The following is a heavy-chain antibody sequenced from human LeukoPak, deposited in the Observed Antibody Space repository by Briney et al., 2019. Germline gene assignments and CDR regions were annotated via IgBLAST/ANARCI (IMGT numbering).Heavy chain of an antibody. Sequence: PSETLSLTCTVSSGSVSSGSYYWSWIRQPPGKGLEWIGYISYSGTTNYNPSLKSRITMSLDTSKNQFSLRLTSMTAADTAVYSCARGDDSSGYLRLFDYWGQGTLVTVSS. D-gene: IGHD3-22*01. V-gene: IGHV4-61*01. CDR2: ISYSGTT. CDR3: ARGDDSSGYLRLFDY. J-gene: IGHJ4*02. CDR1: SGSVSSGSYY.